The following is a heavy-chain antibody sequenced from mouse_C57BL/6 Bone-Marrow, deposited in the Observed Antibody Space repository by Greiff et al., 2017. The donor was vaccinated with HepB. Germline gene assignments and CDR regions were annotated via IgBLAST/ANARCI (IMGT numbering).Heavy chain of an antibody. CDR3: ARHGYLAWFAY. D-gene: IGHD2-2*01. J-gene: IGHJ3*01. CDR2: IFPGSGST. CDR1: GYTFTDYY. V-gene: IGHV1-75*01. Sequence: VKLVESGPELVKPGASVKISCKASGYTFTDYYINWVKQRPGQGLEWIGWIFPGSGSTYYNEKFKGKATLTVDKSSSTAYMLLSSLTSEDSAVYFCARHGYLAWFAYWGQGTLVTVSA.